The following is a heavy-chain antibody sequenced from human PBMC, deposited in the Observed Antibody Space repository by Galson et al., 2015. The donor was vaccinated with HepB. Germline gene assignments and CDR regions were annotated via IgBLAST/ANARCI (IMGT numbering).Heavy chain of an antibody. CDR3: ARDSYYDFWSGYRTPYYMDV. D-gene: IGHD3-3*01. CDR1: GYTFTSYG. V-gene: IGHV1-18*01. Sequence: SVKVSCKASGYTFTSYGISWVRQAPGQGLEWMGRISAYNGNTNYAQKLQGRVTMTTDTSTSTAYTELRSLRSDDTAVYYCARDSYYDFWSGYRTPYYMDVWGKGTTVTVSS. J-gene: IGHJ6*03. CDR2: ISAYNGNT.